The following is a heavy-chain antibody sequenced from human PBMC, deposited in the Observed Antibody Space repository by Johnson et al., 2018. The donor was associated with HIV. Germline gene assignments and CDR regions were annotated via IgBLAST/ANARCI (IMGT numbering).Heavy chain of an antibody. D-gene: IGHD3-22*01. CDR1: GFTFSSYA. Sequence: QLVESGGGVVQPGGSLRLSCAASGFTFSSYAMHWVRQATGKGLEWVSAIGTAGDTSYPGSVKGRFTISRDNAKNSLYLQMNSLRAEDTALYYCARDLGSGYNDAFDIWGQGTMVTISS. CDR2: IGTAGDT. CDR3: ARDLGSGYNDAFDI. V-gene: IGHV3-13*01. J-gene: IGHJ3*02.